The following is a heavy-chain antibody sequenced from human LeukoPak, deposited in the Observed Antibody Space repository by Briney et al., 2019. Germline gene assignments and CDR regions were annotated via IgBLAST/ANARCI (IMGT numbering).Heavy chain of an antibody. CDR2: INHSGNT. V-gene: IGHV4-34*01. CDR1: GEFFGGSY. CDR3: ARTGGGYLDY. J-gene: IGHJ4*02. Sequence: SETLSLTCTVHGEFFGGSYWNWIRQSPGKGLEWIGEINHSGNTNYNPSLKSRVTISVDTSQKQFSLKLSSVTAADTAVYYCARTGGGYLDYWGQGTLVTVSS. D-gene: IGHD1-14*01.